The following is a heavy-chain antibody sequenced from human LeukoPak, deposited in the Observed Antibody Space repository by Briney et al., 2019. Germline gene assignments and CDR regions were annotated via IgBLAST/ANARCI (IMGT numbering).Heavy chain of an antibody. CDR3: AKGLITIFGVADDDY. CDR2: ISGSGGST. V-gene: IGHV3-23*01. Sequence: PGGSLRLSCAASGFTFSSYAMSWVRQAPGKGLEWVSAISGSGGSTYYADSVKGRFTIPRDNSKNTLYLQMTSLRAEDTAVYYCAKGLITIFGVADDDYWGQGTLVTVSS. D-gene: IGHD3-3*01. CDR1: GFTFSSYA. J-gene: IGHJ4*02.